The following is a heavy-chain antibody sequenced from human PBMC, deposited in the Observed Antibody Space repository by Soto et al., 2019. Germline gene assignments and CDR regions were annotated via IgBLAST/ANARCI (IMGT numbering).Heavy chain of an antibody. Sequence: SVKVSCKASGGTFSSYAISWVRQAPGQGLEWMGGIIPIFGTANYAQKFQGRVTITADESTSTAYMELSSLRSEDTAVYYCARDHCSGGSCYSPPSYYGMDVWGQGTTVTVS. J-gene: IGHJ6*02. V-gene: IGHV1-69*13. CDR3: ARDHCSGGSCYSPPSYYGMDV. D-gene: IGHD2-15*01. CDR1: GGTFSSYA. CDR2: IIPIFGTA.